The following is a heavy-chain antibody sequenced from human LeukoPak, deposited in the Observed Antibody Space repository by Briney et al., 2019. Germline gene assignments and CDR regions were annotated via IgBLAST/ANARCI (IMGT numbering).Heavy chain of an antibody. CDR2: ISYDGSNK. Sequence: GGSLRLSCAASGFTFSSYAIHWVRQAPGKGLEWVALISYDGSNKYYADFVKGRFTISRDNSKNTLYLQMNSLRAEDTAVYYCAKVKRVSSSCLDYWGQGTLVTVSS. D-gene: IGHD6-13*01. J-gene: IGHJ4*02. CDR3: AKVKRVSSSCLDY. V-gene: IGHV3-30-3*01. CDR1: GFTFSSYA.